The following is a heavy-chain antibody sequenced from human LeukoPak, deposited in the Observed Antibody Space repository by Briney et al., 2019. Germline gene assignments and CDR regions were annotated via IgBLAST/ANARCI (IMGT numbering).Heavy chain of an antibody. CDR3: AHQAYYDFWSGYYYYYYMDV. CDR1: GFSLSTSGVG. V-gene: IGHV2-5*01. D-gene: IGHD3-3*01. CDR2: TYWNDDK. Sequence: KESGPTLVKPTQTLTLTCTFSGFSLSTSGVGVGWIRQPPGKALEWLALTYWNDDKRYSPSLKSRLTITKDTSKNQVVLTMTNMDPVDTATYYCAHQAYYDFWSGYYYYYYMDVWGKGTTVTVSS. J-gene: IGHJ6*03.